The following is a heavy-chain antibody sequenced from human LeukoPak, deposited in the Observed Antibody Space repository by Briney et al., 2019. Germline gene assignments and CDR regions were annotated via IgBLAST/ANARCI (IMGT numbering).Heavy chain of an antibody. Sequence: GESLKISCNGSGYSFTSYWIGWVRQMPGKGLEWMGIIYPGDSDTRYSPSFQGQVTISADKSISTAYLQWSSLKASDTAMYYCARASGSFGELLAGDYWGQGTLVTVSS. CDR3: ARASGSFGELLAGDY. J-gene: IGHJ4*02. V-gene: IGHV5-51*01. D-gene: IGHD3-10*01. CDR1: GYSFTSYW. CDR2: IYPGDSDT.